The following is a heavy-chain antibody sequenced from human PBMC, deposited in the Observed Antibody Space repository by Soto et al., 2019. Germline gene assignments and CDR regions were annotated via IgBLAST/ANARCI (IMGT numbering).Heavy chain of an antibody. CDR2: LSGDTYRT. D-gene: IGHD3-22*01. Sequence: PGGSLRLSCVASGFAFSNNAMSWVRQAPGKGLEWVSSLSGDTYRTYYTDSVKGRFTISRDNSKNTLYLQMNSLRAEDTALYYCVKTFDSSGYEPSFDYWGQGTLVTVSS. CDR3: VKTFDSSGYEPSFDY. V-gene: IGHV3-23*01. J-gene: IGHJ4*02. CDR1: GFAFSNNA.